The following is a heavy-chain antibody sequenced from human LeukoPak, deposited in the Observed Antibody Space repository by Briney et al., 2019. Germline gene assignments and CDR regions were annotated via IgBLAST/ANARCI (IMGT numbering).Heavy chain of an antibody. D-gene: IGHD1-1*01. CDR1: GFTFSSYE. V-gene: IGHV4-38-2*01. Sequence: LRLSCAASGFTFSSYEMDWVRQAPGKGLEWIGNIYYSGTTYYNPSLKSRATISVDTSKNQLSLTLNSVTAADTAVYFCARFKQLGRSFDSWGLGSLVTVSS. J-gene: IGHJ4*02. CDR2: IYYSGTT. CDR3: ARFKQLGRSFDS.